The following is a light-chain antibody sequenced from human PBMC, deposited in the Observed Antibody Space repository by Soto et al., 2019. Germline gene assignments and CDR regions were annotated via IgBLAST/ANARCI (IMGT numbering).Light chain of an antibody. CDR1: QSVGSY. V-gene: IGKV3-11*01. CDR2: DAP. J-gene: IGKJ4*01. CDR3: QQRSTRPPLS. Sequence: EVMITESPGTLSLDPGGGATRSCRASQSVGSYIAWYQQKPGQAPRLLIYDAPTRATGTPARFSGSGSGTDFTLTIGSLEPEDFAVYYCQQRSTRPPLSFGGGTKVDI.